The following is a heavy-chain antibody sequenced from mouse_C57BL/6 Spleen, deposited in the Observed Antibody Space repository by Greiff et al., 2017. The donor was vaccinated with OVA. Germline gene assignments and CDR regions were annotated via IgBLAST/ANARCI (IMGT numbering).Heavy chain of an antibody. V-gene: IGHV10-1*01. D-gene: IGHD1-1*01. CDR1: GFSFNTYA. CDR3: VRSYYYGSSYRYFDV. Sequence: EVQVVESGGGLVQPKGSLKLSCAASGFSFNTYAMNWVRQAPGKGLEWVARIRSKSNNYATYYADSVKDRFTISRADSESMLYLQMNNLKTEDTAMYYCVRSYYYGSSYRYFDVWGTGTTVTVSS. J-gene: IGHJ1*03. CDR2: IRSKSNNYAT.